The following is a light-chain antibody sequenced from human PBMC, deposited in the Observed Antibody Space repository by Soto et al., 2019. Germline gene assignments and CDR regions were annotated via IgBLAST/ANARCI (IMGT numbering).Light chain of an antibody. CDR1: QSVLYSSNNKNY. CDR3: QQYYSAPWT. Sequence: DIVMTQSPDSLAVSLGERATINCKSSQSVLYSSNNKNYLAWYQQKPRQPPKLLIYWASTRESGVPDRVSGGGSGTDFTLTIGSLQAEDVAVYYCQQYYSAPWTFRQGTKVEIK. J-gene: IGKJ1*01. CDR2: WAS. V-gene: IGKV4-1*01.